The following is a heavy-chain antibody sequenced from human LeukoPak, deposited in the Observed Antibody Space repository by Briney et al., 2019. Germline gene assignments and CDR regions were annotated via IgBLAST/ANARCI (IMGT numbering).Heavy chain of an antibody. V-gene: IGHV3-33*01. Sequence: GGPLEPPVQASGLTFTSIPLGWFARTPGKALGGLAGILYDASNTFYAASVMGRFTISRDNSKSTLYLQKDSLRADDTAVYYCARDLDSGWPQYDSWGQGTLVIVSS. J-gene: IGHJ5*02. D-gene: IGHD6-19*01. CDR1: GLTFTSIP. CDR2: ILYDASNT. CDR3: ARDLDSGWPQYDS.